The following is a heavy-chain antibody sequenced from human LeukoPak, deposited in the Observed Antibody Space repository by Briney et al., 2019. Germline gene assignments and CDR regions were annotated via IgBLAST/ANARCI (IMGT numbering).Heavy chain of an antibody. CDR3: ASSFNGGYCSSTSCYNRFDY. J-gene: IGHJ4*02. V-gene: IGHV4-61*02. CDR1: GGSTSSGSYY. CDR2: IYTSGST. D-gene: IGHD2-2*02. Sequence: SETLSLTCTVSGGSTSSGSYYWSWIRQPAGKGLEWIGRIYTSGSTNYNPSLKSRVTISVDTSKNQFSLKLSSVTAADTAVYYCASSFNGGYCSSTSCYNRFDYWGQGTLVTVSS.